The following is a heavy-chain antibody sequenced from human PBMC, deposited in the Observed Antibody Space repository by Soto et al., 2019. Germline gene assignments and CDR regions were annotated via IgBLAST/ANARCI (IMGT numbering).Heavy chain of an antibody. Sequence: GGSLRLSCTASGFSFSSYTMNWVRQAPGKGLQWVASITNRGTHTYSADSVRGRFTISRDNDKNSLHLQMNNLRAEDTATYYCARAHEVAWFDSWGLGTRVTVSS. CDR3: ARAHEVAWFDS. CDR1: GFSFSSYT. D-gene: IGHD2-15*01. V-gene: IGHV3-21*06. CDR2: ITNRGTHT. J-gene: IGHJ5*01.